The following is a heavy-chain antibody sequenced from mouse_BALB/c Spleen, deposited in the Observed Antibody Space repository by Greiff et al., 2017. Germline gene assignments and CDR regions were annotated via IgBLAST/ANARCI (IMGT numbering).Heavy chain of an antibody. CDR2: SRNKANDYTT. Sequence: DVKLVESGGGLVQPGGSLRLSCAPSGFTFSDFYMEWVRQPPGKRLEWIAASRNKANDYTTEYSASVKGRFIVSRDTSQSILYLQMNALRAEDTAIYYCARDHGSLGAMDYWGQGTSVTVSS. J-gene: IGHJ4*01. CDR3: ARDHGSLGAMDY. V-gene: IGHV7-1*02. CDR1: GFTFSDFY. D-gene: IGHD1-2*01.